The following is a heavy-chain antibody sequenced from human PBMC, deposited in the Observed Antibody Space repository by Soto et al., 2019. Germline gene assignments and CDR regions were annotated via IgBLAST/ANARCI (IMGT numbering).Heavy chain of an antibody. CDR2: INAGNANT. D-gene: IGHD3-16*01. Sequence: ASVKVSCKASGYTFTSYGISWVRQAPGQGLEWMGWINAGNANTNYSQKFQDRVTMTTDTSTTTAYMELGSLASEDTPVYYCAREGALGGPNWFDPWGQGTLVTVSS. CDR1: GYTFTSYG. J-gene: IGHJ5*02. V-gene: IGHV1-18*01. CDR3: AREGALGGPNWFDP.